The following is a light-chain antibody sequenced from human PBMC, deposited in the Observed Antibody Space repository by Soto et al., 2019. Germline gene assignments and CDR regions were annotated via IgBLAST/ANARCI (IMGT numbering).Light chain of an antibody. V-gene: IGKV3-15*01. CDR2: AAS. CDR3: QQYDERPPTLS. Sequence: EIVMTQSTATLSVSPGERATLSCRASQSVSTNLAWYQQKPGQAPRLLIYAASVRATGIPARFSGSGSETEFTLTLSSLQYEDFAVYYCQQYDERPPTLSFGGGTKVEIK. CDR1: QSVSTN. J-gene: IGKJ4*01.